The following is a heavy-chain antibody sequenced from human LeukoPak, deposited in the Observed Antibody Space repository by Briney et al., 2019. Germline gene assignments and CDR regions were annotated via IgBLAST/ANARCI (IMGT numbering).Heavy chain of an antibody. CDR1: GASVSSGGYY. Sequence: SETLPLTCTVSGASVSSGGYYWSWIRQPPGKGLEWIGYIYYGGSTNYNPSLKSRVTISVDTSKNQFSLKVSSVTAADTAVYYCARRGGSGRSFDYWGQGTLVTVSS. J-gene: IGHJ4*02. CDR3: ARRGGSGRSFDY. CDR2: IYYGGST. V-gene: IGHV4-61*08. D-gene: IGHD3-10*01.